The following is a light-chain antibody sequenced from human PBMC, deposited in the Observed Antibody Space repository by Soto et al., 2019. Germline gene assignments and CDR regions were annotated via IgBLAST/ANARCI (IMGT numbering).Light chain of an antibody. CDR3: QQYGSSPPVYT. CDR2: GAS. Sequence: EIVLTQSPGPLSLSPGERATLSCRASQSVSSSYLAWYQQKPGQAPRLLIYGASSRATCIPDRFSGSGSGTDFTLTISRLEPEDFAVYYCQQYGSSPPVYTFGQGTKLEIK. J-gene: IGKJ2*01. V-gene: IGKV3-20*01. CDR1: QSVSSSY.